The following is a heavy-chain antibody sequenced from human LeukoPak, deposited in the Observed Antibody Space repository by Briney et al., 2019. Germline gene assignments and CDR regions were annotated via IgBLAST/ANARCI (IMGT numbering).Heavy chain of an antibody. V-gene: IGHV1-46*03. CDR1: GYTFTNYH. D-gene: IGHD5-24*01. J-gene: IGHJ4*02. CDR2: ISPSGGRT. Sequence: GASVKVSCKASGYTFTNYHMHWVRQAPGQGLEWMGIISPSGGRTTYAQKFQGRVTMTRDTPTSTVYMELSSLRSEDTAVYYCARDRDGYKLYDYWGQGTLVTVSS. CDR3: ARDRDGYKLYDY.